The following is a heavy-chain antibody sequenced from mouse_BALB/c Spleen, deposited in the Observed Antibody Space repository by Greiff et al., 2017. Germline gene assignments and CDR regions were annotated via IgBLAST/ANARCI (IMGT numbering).Heavy chain of an antibody. V-gene: IGHV5-4*02. D-gene: IGHD1-1*01. CDR1: GFTFSDYY. CDR2: ISDGGSYT. Sequence: LMESGGGLVKPGGSLKLSCAASGFTFSDYYMYWVRQTPEKRLEWVATISDGGSYTYYPDSVKGRFTISRDNAKNNLYLQMSSLKSEDTAMYYCARAPITTVVYFDYWGQGTTLTVSS. J-gene: IGHJ2*01. CDR3: ARAPITTVVYFDY.